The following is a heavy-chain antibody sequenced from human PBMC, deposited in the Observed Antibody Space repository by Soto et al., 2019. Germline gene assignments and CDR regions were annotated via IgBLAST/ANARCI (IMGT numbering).Heavy chain of an antibody. CDR1: GGTFSSYA. Sequence: QVQLVQSGAEVKKPGSSVKVSCKASGGTFSSYAISWVRQAPGQGLEWMGGIIPIFGTANYAQKFQGRVTSAADDSTSTAYMELSSLRSEDPAVYYCARDASNCGGDCSQYYFDYWGQGTLVTVSS. CDR2: IIPIFGTA. J-gene: IGHJ4*02. V-gene: IGHV1-69*12. CDR3: ARDASNCGGDCSQYYFDY. D-gene: IGHD2-21*02.